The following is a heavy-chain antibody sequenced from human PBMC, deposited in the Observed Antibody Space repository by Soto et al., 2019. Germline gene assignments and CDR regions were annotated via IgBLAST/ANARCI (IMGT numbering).Heavy chain of an antibody. D-gene: IGHD1-26*01. CDR3: ASGGAGSGPFTWELPDH. CDR2: IIPFNGDV. CDR1: GNTFTYRY. J-gene: IGHJ4*02. V-gene: IGHV1-45*02. Sequence: QMQLVQSGAEVKKTGSSVTVSCKALGNTFTYRYLHWVRQAPGQALEWMGWIIPFNGDVHYAQKFQERVTITRDRSINTAYKRMSSLRSEDTAMYYCASGGAGSGPFTWELPDHWGQGTLVTVSS.